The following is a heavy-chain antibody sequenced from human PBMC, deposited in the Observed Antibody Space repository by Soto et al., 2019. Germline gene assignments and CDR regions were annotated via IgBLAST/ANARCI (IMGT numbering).Heavy chain of an antibody. V-gene: IGHV3-49*03. Sequence: XRLSCTASGFTFGDYAMSWFRQAPGKGLEWVGFIRSKAYGGTTEYAASVKGRFTISRDDSKSIAYLQMNSLKTEETAVXXXXXXXXXXXLGAXYYYGMDVWGXGTTVTVSS. J-gene: IGHJ6*01. D-gene: IGHD2-15*01. CDR2: IRSKAYGGTT. CDR1: GFTFGDYA. CDR3: XXXXXXXXLGAXYYYGMDV.